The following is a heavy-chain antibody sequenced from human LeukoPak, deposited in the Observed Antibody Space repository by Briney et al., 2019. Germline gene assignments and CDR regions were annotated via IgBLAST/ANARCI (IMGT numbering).Heavy chain of an antibody. J-gene: IGHJ5*02. V-gene: IGHV1-18*01. Sequence: ASVKVSCKASGYTFTSYGISWVRQAPGQGLEWMGWISAYNGNTNYAQKLQGRVTMTTDTSASTAYMELSSLRSEDTAVYYCARDNSVRDEAWWFNPWGQGTLVTVSS. CDR2: ISAYNGNT. CDR3: ARDNSVRDEAWWFNP. CDR1: GYTFTSYG. D-gene: IGHD5-24*01.